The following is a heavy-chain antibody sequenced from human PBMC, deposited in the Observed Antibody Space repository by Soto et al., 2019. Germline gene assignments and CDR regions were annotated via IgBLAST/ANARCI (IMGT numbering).Heavy chain of an antibody. CDR3: AHRPRGYSYHFDY. Sequence: QITLKESGPTLVKPTQTLTLTCTFSGFSLTTRGVGVGWIRQPPGKALEWLALIYWDDDEGYSPSLKSRLTITKDPSKNQVVLTMTIMDPVDTATYYCAHRPRGYSYHFDYWGQGTLVTVSS. CDR1: GFSLTTRGVG. J-gene: IGHJ4*02. CDR2: IYWDDDE. D-gene: IGHD5-18*01. V-gene: IGHV2-5*02.